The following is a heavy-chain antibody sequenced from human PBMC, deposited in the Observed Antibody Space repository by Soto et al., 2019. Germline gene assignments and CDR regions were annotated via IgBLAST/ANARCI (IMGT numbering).Heavy chain of an antibody. Sequence: SETLSLTCTVSGGSISSFYWSWIRQPPGKGLEWIGNIYYSGSTNYNPSLKSRLAIYVDTSKNQFSLRLSSVTAADTAVYYCATRSGDYVGWFDPWGQGTRVTVSS. CDR2: IYYSGST. V-gene: IGHV4-59*08. CDR3: ATRSGDYVGWFDP. D-gene: IGHD4-17*01. CDR1: GGSISSFY. J-gene: IGHJ5*02.